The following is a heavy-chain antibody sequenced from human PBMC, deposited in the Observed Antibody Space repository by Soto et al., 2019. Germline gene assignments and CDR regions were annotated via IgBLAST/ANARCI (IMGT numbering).Heavy chain of an antibody. D-gene: IGHD5-12*01. V-gene: IGHV4-39*01. Sequence: PSGTPAHSCTVSGGSLSSSSYYWGWIRQPPGKGLEWIGSIYYSGSTYYNPSLKSRVTISVDTSKNQFSLKLSSVTAADTAVYYCAIHSARDGYKDHFDYWGQGTRVTV. J-gene: IGHJ4*02. CDR2: IYYSGST. CDR3: AIHSARDGYKDHFDY. CDR1: GGSLSSSSYY.